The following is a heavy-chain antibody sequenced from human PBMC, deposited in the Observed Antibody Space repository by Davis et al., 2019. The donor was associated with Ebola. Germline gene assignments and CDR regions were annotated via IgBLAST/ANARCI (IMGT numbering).Heavy chain of an antibody. CDR3: AKDTSNIWFDI. Sequence: GSLRLPCAASGFSFSSYWMHWVRQAPGKGLVWVSRIKTDGSSTGYGDSVQGRFTISRDNAKNTLYLQMNGLRVEDTAIYYCAKDTSNIWFDIWGQGTMVTVSS. D-gene: IGHD1-26*01. V-gene: IGHV3-74*01. CDR1: GFSFSSYW. J-gene: IGHJ3*02. CDR2: IKTDGSST.